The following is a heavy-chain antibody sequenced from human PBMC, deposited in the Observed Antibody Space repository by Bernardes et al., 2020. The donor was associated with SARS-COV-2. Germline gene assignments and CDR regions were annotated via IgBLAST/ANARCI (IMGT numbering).Heavy chain of an antibody. D-gene: IGHD3-10*01. V-gene: IGHV3-7*01. CDR3: ATYYGGYSFPF. CDR2: INGFGSTR. CDR1: GFTFSTYW. J-gene: IGHJ3*01. Sequence: GGSLSLSCAASGFTFSTYWMSWVRQAPGKGLEWVANINGFGSTRNYVDSVKGRFTISRDNAKNLLHLQVNSLRAEDTAIYYCATYYGGYSFPFWGQGTMVTVSS.